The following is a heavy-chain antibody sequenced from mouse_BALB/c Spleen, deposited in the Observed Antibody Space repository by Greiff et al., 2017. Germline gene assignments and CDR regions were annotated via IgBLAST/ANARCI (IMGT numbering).Heavy chain of an antibody. CDR2: INPGSGGT. D-gene: IGHD1-1*02. Sequence: VQLQQSGAELVRPGTSVKVSCKASGYAFTNYLIEWVKQRPGQGLEWIGVINPGSGGTNYNEKFKGKATLTADKSSSTAYMQLSSLTSDDSAVYFCARGGGPDYWGQGTTLTVSS. V-gene: IGHV1-54*01. CDR1: GYAFTNYL. CDR3: ARGGGPDY. J-gene: IGHJ2*01.